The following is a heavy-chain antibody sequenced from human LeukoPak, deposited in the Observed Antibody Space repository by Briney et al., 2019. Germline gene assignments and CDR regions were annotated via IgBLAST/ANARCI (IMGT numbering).Heavy chain of an antibody. D-gene: IGHD6-19*01. J-gene: IGHJ4*02. CDR2: SRNRAKSYTT. V-gene: IGHV3-72*01. Sequence: PGGSLRLSCAASGFTFSDHYMDWVRQAPGKGLEWVGRSRNRAKSYTTDYAASVRGRFTISRDDSQNSLYLQMRSLKTEDTAVYHCVRVAYTSDWHFHYWGQGTLVTVSS. CDR1: GFTFSDHY. CDR3: VRVAYTSDWHFHY.